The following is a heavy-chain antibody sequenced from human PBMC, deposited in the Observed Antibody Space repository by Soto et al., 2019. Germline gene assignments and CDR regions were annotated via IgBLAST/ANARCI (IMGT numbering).Heavy chain of an antibody. Sequence: QVHLQESGPGLVKPSGTLSLTCAVSGASISSNDWWTWVSQPPGKGLEWIGDIHHSGSMNDNPSNRRLVTISMDKSKNQYSLNVNSVTATDTAVYYCAIAPNPSGHFQYWGQGALVTVSS. D-gene: IGHD2-8*02. J-gene: IGHJ1*01. V-gene: IGHV4-4*02. CDR2: IHHSGSM. CDR3: AIAPNPSGHFQY. CDR1: GASISSNDW.